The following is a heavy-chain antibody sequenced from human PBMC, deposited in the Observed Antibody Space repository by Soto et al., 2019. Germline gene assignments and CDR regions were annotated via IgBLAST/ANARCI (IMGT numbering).Heavy chain of an antibody. CDR2: IKSKTDGGTT. CDR1: GFTFSNAW. V-gene: IGHV3-15*07. Sequence: GGSLRLSCAASGFTFSNAWMNWVRQAPGKGLEWVGRIKSKTDGGTTDYAAPVKGRFTISRDDSKNTLYLQMNSLKTEDTAVYYCTTATMVRGVSFYYYYGMDVWGQGTTVTVSS. D-gene: IGHD3-10*01. J-gene: IGHJ6*02. CDR3: TTATMVRGVSFYYYYGMDV.